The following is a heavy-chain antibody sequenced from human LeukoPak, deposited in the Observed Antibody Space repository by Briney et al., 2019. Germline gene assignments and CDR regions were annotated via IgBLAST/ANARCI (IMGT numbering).Heavy chain of an antibody. CDR1: GYTFTSYA. D-gene: IGHD3-10*01. CDR2: INAGNGNT. CDR3: ARGALLWFGGVIHADAFDL. J-gene: IGHJ3*01. Sequence: GASVKVSCKASGYTFTSYAMHWVRQAPGQRLEWMGWINAGNGNTKYSQKFQGRVTITRNTSISTAYMELSSLRSEDTAVYYCARGALLWFGGVIHADAFDLWGQGTMVTVSS. V-gene: IGHV1-3*01.